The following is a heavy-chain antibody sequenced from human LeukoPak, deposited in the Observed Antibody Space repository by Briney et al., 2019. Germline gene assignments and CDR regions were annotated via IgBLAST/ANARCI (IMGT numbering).Heavy chain of an antibody. CDR1: GGTFSSYA. Sequence: SVKVSCKASGGTFSSYAISWVRQAPGQGLEWMGGIIPIFGTANYAQKFQGRVTITADESTSTAYMELSSLRSEDTAVYYCATQGLNYYYYMDVWGKGTTVTVSS. J-gene: IGHJ6*03. CDR2: IIPIFGTA. D-gene: IGHD3-16*01. V-gene: IGHV1-69*01. CDR3: ATQGLNYYYYMDV.